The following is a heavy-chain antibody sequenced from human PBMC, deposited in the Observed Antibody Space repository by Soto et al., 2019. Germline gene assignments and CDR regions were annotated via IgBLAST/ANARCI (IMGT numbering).Heavy chain of an antibody. J-gene: IGHJ4*02. CDR3: ARQGYCSSTACYTVDY. CDR2: IYPGDSDT. V-gene: IGHV5-51*01. D-gene: IGHD2-2*02. Sequence: GESLKISCQGSGYRFTTYWIAWVRQMPGKGLEWMGIIYPGDSDTRYSPSFQGQVTISADKSSSTAYLQWSSLKASDTAMYYCARQGYCSSTACYTVDYWGQGTLVTVSS. CDR1: GYRFTTYW.